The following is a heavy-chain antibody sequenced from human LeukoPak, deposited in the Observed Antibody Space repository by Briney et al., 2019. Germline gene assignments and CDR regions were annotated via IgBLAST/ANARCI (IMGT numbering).Heavy chain of an antibody. V-gene: IGHV4-30-4*01. CDR3: ARDYGSIHDAFDI. Sequence: SETLSLTCTVSGGSISSGDYYWRWIRQPPGKGLEWIGYIYYSGSTYYNPPLKSRVTISVDTSKNQFSLKLSSVTAADTAVYYCARDYGSIHDAFDIWGQGTMVTVSS. J-gene: IGHJ3*02. D-gene: IGHD4-17*01. CDR2: IYYSGST. CDR1: GGSISSGDYY.